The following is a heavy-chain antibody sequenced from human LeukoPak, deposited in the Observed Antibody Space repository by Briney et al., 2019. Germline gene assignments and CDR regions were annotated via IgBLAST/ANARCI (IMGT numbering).Heavy chain of an antibody. CDR3: ARDLGYDSSGTNDY. CDR2: ISSSSSTI. Sequence: SGGSLRLSCAASGFIFKTYTMHWVRQAPGMGLEWVSSISSSSSTIYYADSVKGRFTISRDNAKNSLYLQMNSLRAEDTAVYYCARDLGYDSSGTNDYWGQGTLVTVSS. CDR1: GFIFKTYT. J-gene: IGHJ4*02. V-gene: IGHV3-48*04. D-gene: IGHD3-22*01.